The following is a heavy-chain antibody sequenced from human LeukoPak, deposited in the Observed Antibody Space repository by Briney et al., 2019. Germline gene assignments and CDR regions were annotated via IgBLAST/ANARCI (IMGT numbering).Heavy chain of an antibody. CDR1: GGSFSGYY. J-gene: IGHJ3*02. CDR2: INHSGST. CDR3: ARVFKATDAFDI. Sequence: SETLSLTCAVYGGSFSGYYWSWIRQPPGKGLEWIGEINHSGSTNYNPSLKSRVTISVDTSKNQFSLKLSSVTAADTAVYYCARVFKATDAFDIWGQGTMVTVSS. V-gene: IGHV4-34*01.